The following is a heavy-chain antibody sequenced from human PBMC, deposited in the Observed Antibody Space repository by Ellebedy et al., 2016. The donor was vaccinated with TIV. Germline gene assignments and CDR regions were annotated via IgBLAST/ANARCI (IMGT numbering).Heavy chain of an antibody. CDR1: GFTFSDYY. D-gene: IGHD3-22*01. CDR2: ISSDGVTI. CDR3: ARMYFYDTSGDIGY. V-gene: IGHV3-11*01. Sequence: GESLKISCVASGFTFSDYYMSWIRQAPGKGLEWISYISSDGVTIYYTDSVKGRFSLSRDNAKNSLYLQMDSLRAEDTAVYYCARMYFYDTSGDIGYWGQGTLVTVSS. J-gene: IGHJ4*02.